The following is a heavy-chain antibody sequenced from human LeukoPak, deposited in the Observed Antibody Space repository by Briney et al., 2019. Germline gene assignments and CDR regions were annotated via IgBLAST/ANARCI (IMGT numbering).Heavy chain of an antibody. J-gene: IGHJ4*02. CDR2: INPNSGGT. D-gene: IGHD3-10*01. V-gene: IGHV1-2*02. CDR3: AREPSGSGGYDY. Sequence: ASVKVSCKASGCTFSGYYMHWVRPAPGQGLEWMAWINPNSGGTNYVQKFQGRVTVTRDASISTDYLEISGLTSDDTALYYCAREPSGSGGYDYWGQGTLVTVSS. CDR1: GCTFSGYY.